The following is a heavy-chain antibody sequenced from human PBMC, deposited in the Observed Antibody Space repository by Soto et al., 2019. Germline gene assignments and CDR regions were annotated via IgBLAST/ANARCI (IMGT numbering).Heavy chain of an antibody. Sequence: GASVKVSCKVSGYTLTELSMHWVRQAPGKGLEWMGGFDPEDGETIYAQKFQGRVTMTEDTSTDTAYMELSSLRSEDTAVYYCATDYSSGWYFHFDYWGQGTLVTVSS. CDR1: GYTLTELS. J-gene: IGHJ4*02. CDR3: ATDYSSGWYFHFDY. CDR2: FDPEDGET. V-gene: IGHV1-24*01. D-gene: IGHD6-19*01.